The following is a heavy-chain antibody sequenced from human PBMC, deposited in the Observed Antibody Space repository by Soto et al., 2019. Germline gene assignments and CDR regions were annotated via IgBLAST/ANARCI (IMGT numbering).Heavy chain of an antibody. D-gene: IGHD6-19*01. CDR1: GGTFSSYA. CDR2: IIPIFGTA. CDR3: ARNTPPSGWYEN. J-gene: IGHJ4*02. V-gene: IGHV1-69*13. Sequence: SVKVSCKASGGTFSSYAISWVRQAPGQGLGWMGGIIPIFGTANYAQKFQGRVTITADESTSTAYMELSSLRSEDTAVYYCARNTPPSGWYENWGQGTLVTVSS.